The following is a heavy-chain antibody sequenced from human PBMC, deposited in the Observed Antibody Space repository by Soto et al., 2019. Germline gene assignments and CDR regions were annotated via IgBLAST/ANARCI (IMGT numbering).Heavy chain of an antibody. V-gene: IGHV4-59*01. CDR2: IYYSGST. CDR3: ARALSIAARPFDY. J-gene: IGHJ4*02. Sequence: PSETLSLTCTVSGGSISSYYWSWIPQPPGKGLEWIGYIYYSGSTNYNPSLKSRVTISVDTSKNQFSLKLSSVTAADTAVYYCARALSIAARPFDYWGQGTLVTVSS. CDR1: GGSISSYY. D-gene: IGHD6-6*01.